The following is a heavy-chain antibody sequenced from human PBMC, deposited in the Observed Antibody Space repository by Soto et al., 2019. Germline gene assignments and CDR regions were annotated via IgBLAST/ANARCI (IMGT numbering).Heavy chain of an antibody. CDR2: ISYDGSNK. V-gene: IGHV3-30-3*01. J-gene: IGHJ6*02. Sequence: GGSLRLSCAASGFTFSSYAMHWVRQAPGKGLEWVAVISYDGSNKYYADSVKGRFTISRDNSKNTLYLQMNSLRAEDTAVYYCARDREYDILTGYYPGSLNLEVFYYYGMDVWGQGTTVTVSS. CDR3: ARDREYDILTGYYPGSLNLEVFYYYGMDV. D-gene: IGHD3-9*01. CDR1: GFTFSSYA.